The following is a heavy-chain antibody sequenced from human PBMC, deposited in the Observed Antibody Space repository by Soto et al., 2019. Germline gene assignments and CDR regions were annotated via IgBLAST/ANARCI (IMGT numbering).Heavy chain of an antibody. V-gene: IGHV1-2*02. CDR2: INPNSGGT. D-gene: IGHD3-16*01. Sequence: ASVKGSCKASGYTFTGYYMHWVRQAPGQGLEWMGWINPNSGGTNYAQKFQGRVTMTRDTSISTAYMELSRLRSDDTAVYYCARVMGEPHYYYYGMDVWGQGTTVTVSS. CDR1: GYTFTGYY. J-gene: IGHJ6*02. CDR3: ARVMGEPHYYYYGMDV.